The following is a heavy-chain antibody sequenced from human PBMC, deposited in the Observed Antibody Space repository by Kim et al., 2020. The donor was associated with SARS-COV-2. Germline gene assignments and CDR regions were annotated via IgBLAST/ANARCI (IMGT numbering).Heavy chain of an antibody. D-gene: IGHD3-9*01. CDR1: GGSFSGYF. Sequence: SETLSLTCDVSGGSFSGYFWSWIRQSKGKGLEWIGEINHSAITNYNPSLKSRVTISIDTSKNQLSLKLKSVTAADTAVYFCARGRRIQFWSTDLLFYPQYGMDVWGQGTTVTVSS. J-gene: IGHJ6*02. V-gene: IGHV4-34*01. CDR3: ARGRRIQFWSTDLLFYPQYGMDV. CDR2: INHSAIT.